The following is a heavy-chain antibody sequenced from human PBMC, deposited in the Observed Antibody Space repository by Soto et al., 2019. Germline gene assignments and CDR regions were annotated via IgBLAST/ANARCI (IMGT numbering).Heavy chain of an antibody. V-gene: IGHV3-23*01. J-gene: IGHJ4*02. Sequence: GGSLRFSCASSGFTFSTHAMSWVRQAPGKGLEWVSDISGSGRSTHYADSVKGRFTISRDNSKEKLYLQMNNLRAEDTALYYCPKDGYSSSWYGFFHYWGQGTLVTVSS. CDR2: ISGSGRST. CDR3: PKDGYSSSWYGFFHY. D-gene: IGHD6-13*01. CDR1: GFTFSTHA.